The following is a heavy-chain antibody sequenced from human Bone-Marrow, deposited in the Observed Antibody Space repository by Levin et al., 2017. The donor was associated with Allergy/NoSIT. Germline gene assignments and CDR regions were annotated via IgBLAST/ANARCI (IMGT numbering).Heavy chain of an antibody. V-gene: IGHV3-30*18. CDR2: ISSDASNE. CDR1: GFTFSSYG. Sequence: GESLKISCVASGFTFSSYGMHWVRQAPGKGLEWVAVISSDASNEHYADSVTGRLTISRDNSKNTMYLQLNDLRSEDTAVYYCAKDINRFDFWGQGTLVTVSS. CDR3: AKDINRFDF. J-gene: IGHJ4*02.